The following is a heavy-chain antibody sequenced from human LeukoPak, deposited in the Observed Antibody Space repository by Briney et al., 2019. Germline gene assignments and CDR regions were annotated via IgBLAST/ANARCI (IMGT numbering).Heavy chain of an antibody. CDR3: ARDPNYADLDY. CDR2: INPSGGST. CDR1: GYTFVNYY. V-gene: IGHV1-46*01. Sequence: ASVKVSCKASGYTFVNYYIHWVRQAPGQGLEWMGIINPSGGSTSYAQKLQGRVTVTRDTSTSTVYMELSSLRSEDTAVYYCARDPNYADLDYWGQGTLVTVSS. J-gene: IGHJ4*02. D-gene: IGHD1-7*01.